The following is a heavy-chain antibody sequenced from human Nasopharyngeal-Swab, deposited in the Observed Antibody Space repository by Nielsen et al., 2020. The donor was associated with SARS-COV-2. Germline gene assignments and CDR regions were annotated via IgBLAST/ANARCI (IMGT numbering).Heavy chain of an antibody. J-gene: IGHJ6*02. D-gene: IGHD6-25*01. V-gene: IGHV4-4*09. CDR2: IYFGGNT. CDR3: ARSSAQEAGHYYYYYDMNV. CDR1: GVSIGSYY. Sequence: SETLSLTCSVFGVSIGSYYWSWVRQPPGKGLEWIGFIYFGGNTKYNPSLKSRVTISVDKSKNQFSLDLSSVTAAATAVYYCARSSAQEAGHYYYYYDMNVWGQGTTVTVSS.